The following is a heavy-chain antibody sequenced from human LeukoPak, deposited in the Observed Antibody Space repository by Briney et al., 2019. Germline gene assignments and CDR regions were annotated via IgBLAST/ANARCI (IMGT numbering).Heavy chain of an antibody. CDR3: ARVLNSGNYLGYFDY. CDR2: IYYSEST. Sequence: PSETLSLTCTVSGGSISSSSYYWGWIRQPPGKGLEWIGTIYYSESTYYNPSLKSPVTISIDTSKNQFSLRLSSVTAADTAIYYCARVLNSGNYLGYFDYWGQGTLVTVSS. D-gene: IGHD1-26*01. CDR1: GGSISSSSYY. V-gene: IGHV4-39*01. J-gene: IGHJ4*02.